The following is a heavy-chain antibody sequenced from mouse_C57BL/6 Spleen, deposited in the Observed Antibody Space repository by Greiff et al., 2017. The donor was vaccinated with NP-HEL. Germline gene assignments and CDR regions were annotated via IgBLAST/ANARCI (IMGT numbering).Heavy chain of an antibody. Sequence: EVQLQQSGPELVKPGASVKISCKASGYTFTDYYMNWVKQSHGKSLEWIGDINPNNGGTSYNQKFKGKATLTVDKSSSTAYMELRSLTSEDSAVYYCASPSLRYGSNNWYFDVWGTGTTVTVSS. J-gene: IGHJ1*03. CDR3: ASPSLRYGSNNWYFDV. CDR2: INPNNGGT. D-gene: IGHD1-1*01. CDR1: GYTFTDYY. V-gene: IGHV1-26*01.